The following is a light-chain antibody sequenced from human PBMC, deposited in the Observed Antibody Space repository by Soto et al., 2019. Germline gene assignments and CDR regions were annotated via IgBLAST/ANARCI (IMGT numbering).Light chain of an antibody. J-gene: IGKJ3*01. CDR1: QGIRNY. CDR3: EEYNSAVLFT. V-gene: IGKV1-27*01. Sequence: DIQMTQSPSSLSASVGDRVTITCRASQGIRNYLAWYQQKPGKVPKLLMYAASTLQSGVPSRFRGSGSGTDFTLTISSLKPEDVATYYCEEYNSAVLFTFVPGTKVDIK. CDR2: AAS.